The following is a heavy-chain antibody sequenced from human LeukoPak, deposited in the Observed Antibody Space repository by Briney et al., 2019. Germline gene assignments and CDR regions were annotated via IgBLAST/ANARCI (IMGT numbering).Heavy chain of an antibody. D-gene: IGHD3-9*01. V-gene: IGHV1-2*04. J-gene: IGHJ4*02. Sequence: ASVKVSCKASGYTFTAYYIHWVRQAPGQGLEWMGWINPNSGGTNYAQKFQGWVTMTRDTSISTAYMELSRLRSDDTAVYYCARESDYDILTSHMTSTNYFDYWGQGTLVTVSS. CDR3: ARESDYDILTSHMTSTNYFDY. CDR2: INPNSGGT. CDR1: GYTFTAYY.